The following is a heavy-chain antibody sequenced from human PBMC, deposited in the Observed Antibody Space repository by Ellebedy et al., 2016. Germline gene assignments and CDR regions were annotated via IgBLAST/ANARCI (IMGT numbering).Heavy chain of an antibody. CDR2: INAGNGNT. D-gene: IGHD3-22*01. CDR1: GYTFASYA. J-gene: IGHJ2*01. Sequence: ASVKVSCKASGYTFASYAMHWVRQAPGQRLEWMGWINAGNGNTKYSQKFQGRVTITRDTSASTAYMELSSLRSEDTAVYYCARDSHNYYDSSGYYSDWYFDLWGRGTLVTVSS. V-gene: IGHV1-3*01. CDR3: ARDSHNYYDSSGYYSDWYFDL.